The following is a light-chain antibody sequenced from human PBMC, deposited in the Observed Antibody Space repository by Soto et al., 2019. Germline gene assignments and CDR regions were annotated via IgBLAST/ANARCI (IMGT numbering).Light chain of an antibody. J-gene: IGLJ1*01. CDR3: SSYTRAKTYV. CDR1: SSDIGGYNM. V-gene: IGLV2-14*01. Sequence: QSALTQPASVSGSPGQSITISCTGTSSDIGGYNMVSWYQQHPRKAPKLMIYEVTNRPSGFSDRFSASKSGNTASLTISGLQAEDEGDYYCSSYTRAKTYVFGTGTKLTVL. CDR2: EVT.